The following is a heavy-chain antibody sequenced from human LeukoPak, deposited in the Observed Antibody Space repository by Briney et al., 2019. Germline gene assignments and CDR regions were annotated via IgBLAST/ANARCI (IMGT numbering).Heavy chain of an antibody. CDR3: ARVWGGYSGSDY. Sequence: PSETLSLTCTVSGGSINIYYWNWIRHPPGKRREWIGFISHSGTTNYNPSLKGRVTMSVDTSKNQFTLNLSSVTAADTAVYYCARVWGGYSGSDYWGQGTLVTVSS. D-gene: IGHD5-12*01. CDR2: ISHSGTT. CDR1: GGSINIYY. J-gene: IGHJ4*02. V-gene: IGHV4-59*13.